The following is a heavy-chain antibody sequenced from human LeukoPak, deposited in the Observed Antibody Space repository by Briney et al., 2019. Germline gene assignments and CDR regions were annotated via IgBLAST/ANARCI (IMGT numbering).Heavy chain of an antibody. D-gene: IGHD3-22*01. V-gene: IGHV3-48*01. CDR3: ARDKNDSSGYYYGY. CDR2: ISSSTTI. CDR1: GFNVSSYS. Sequence: GGSLRLSCAASGFNVSSYSMNWVRQAPGKGLEWVSYISSSTTIYYADSVKGRFTISRDNAKNSLYPQMNSLRAEDTAVYYCARDKNDSSGYYYGYWGQGTLVTVSS. J-gene: IGHJ4*02.